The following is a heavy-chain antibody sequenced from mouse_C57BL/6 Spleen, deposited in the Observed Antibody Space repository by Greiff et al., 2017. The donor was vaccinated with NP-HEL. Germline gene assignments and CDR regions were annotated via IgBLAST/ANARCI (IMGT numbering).Heavy chain of an antibody. J-gene: IGHJ1*03. Sequence: VQLQQPGAELVRPGSSVKLSCKASGYTFTSYWMDWVKQRPGQGLEWIGNIYPSDSETHYNQKFKDKATLTVDKSSSTAYMHLSSLTSEDSAVYYCARRGDNWYFDVWGTGTTVTVSS. CDR2: IYPSDSET. CDR1: GYTFTSYW. CDR3: ARRGDNWYFDV. V-gene: IGHV1-61*01.